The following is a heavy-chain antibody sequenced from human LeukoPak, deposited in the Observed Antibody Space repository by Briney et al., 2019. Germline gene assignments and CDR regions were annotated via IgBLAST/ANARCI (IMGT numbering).Heavy chain of an antibody. J-gene: IGHJ4*02. V-gene: IGHV3-49*04. CDR2: IRSKAYGGTT. CDR3: TSSSYYYDSADY. Sequence: PGRSLRLSCTASGFTFGDYAMSWVRQAPGKGLEWVGFIRSKAYGGTTEYAASVKGRFTISRDDSKNTLYLQMNSLKTEDTAVYYCTSSSYYYDSADYWGQGTLVTVSS. CDR1: GFTFGDYA. D-gene: IGHD3-22*01.